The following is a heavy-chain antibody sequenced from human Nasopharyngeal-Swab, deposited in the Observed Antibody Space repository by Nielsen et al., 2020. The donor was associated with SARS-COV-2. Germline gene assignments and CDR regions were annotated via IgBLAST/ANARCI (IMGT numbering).Heavy chain of an antibody. CDR1: GFTFSDYY. CDR2: ISSSSSYI. D-gene: IGHD3-22*01. V-gene: IGHV3-11*06. CDR3: ARDIDSSGYSGYWYFDL. Sequence: GESLKISCAASGFTFSDYYMSWIRQAPGKGLEWVSSISSSSSYIYYADSVKGRFTISRDNAKNSLYLQMNSLRAEDTAVYYCARDIDSSGYSGYWYFDLWGRGTLVTVSS. J-gene: IGHJ2*01.